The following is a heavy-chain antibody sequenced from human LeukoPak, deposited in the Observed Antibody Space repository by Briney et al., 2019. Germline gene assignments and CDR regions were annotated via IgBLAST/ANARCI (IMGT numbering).Heavy chain of an antibody. CDR2: ISGSGGIA. CDR3: AKAIVDCSYRYFDY. CDR1: GFTFISYI. D-gene: IGHD2-21*02. Sequence: PGGSLRLSCAASGFTFISYIMSWVRQAPGKGLEWVSAISGSGGIALYSDSVKGRFTISRDNSRNTLYLQMNSLRAEDTAVYYCAKAIVDCSYRYFDYWGQGTLVTVSS. J-gene: IGHJ4*02. V-gene: IGHV3-23*01.